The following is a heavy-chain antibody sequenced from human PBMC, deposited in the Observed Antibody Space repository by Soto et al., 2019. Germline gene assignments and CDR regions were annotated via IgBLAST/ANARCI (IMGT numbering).Heavy chain of an antibody. Sequence: PGESLKISCKGFGYSFSSYWISWVRQMPGKGLEWMGRIDPSDAYTNYSPSFQGHVTISTDKSISTAYLQWSSLRASDTAMYYCARRYCSSTSCTSNYDAMDVWGKGTTGTVSS. V-gene: IGHV5-10-1*01. CDR1: GYSFSSYW. D-gene: IGHD2-2*01. J-gene: IGHJ6*04. CDR3: ARRYCSSTSCTSNYDAMDV. CDR2: IDPSDAYT.